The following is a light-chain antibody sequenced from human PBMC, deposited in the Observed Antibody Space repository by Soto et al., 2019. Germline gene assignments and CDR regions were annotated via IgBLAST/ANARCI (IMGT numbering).Light chain of an antibody. CDR1: QGIGSA. J-gene: IGKJ4*01. CDR3: QQFNNYPLT. V-gene: IGKV1D-13*01. Sequence: AIPLTQSPSSLSASVGDRVTITCRASQGIGSALAWYQQKPGKAPNLLIYDTSSLESGVPSRFGGSGFGTDFTLTISSLQPEDFATYYCQQFNNYPLTFGGGTKVEIK. CDR2: DTS.